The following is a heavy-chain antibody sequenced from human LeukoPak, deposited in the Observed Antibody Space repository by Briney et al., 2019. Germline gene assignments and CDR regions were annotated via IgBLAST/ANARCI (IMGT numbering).Heavy chain of an antibody. CDR1: GFTFSSYS. Sequence: AGSLRLSCAASGFTFSSYSMNWVRQAPGKGLEWVSSISSSSSYIYYADSVKGRFTISRDNAKNSLYLQMSSLRAEDTAVYYCASNFPGDYWGQGTLVTVSS. J-gene: IGHJ4*02. CDR3: ASNFPGDY. V-gene: IGHV3-21*01. D-gene: IGHD1-1*01. CDR2: ISSSSSYI.